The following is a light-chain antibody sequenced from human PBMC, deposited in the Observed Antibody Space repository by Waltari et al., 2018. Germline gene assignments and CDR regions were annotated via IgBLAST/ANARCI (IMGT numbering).Light chain of an antibody. V-gene: IGKV3-20*01. CDR3: QKYDRLPAT. CDR2: GAS. Sequence: EIVLTQSPGTLSLSPGERGTLSCRASQSVSRFLAWYQQKPGQAPRLLIYGASTRATGIPDRFRGSGSATDFRLNISRLEPEDFAVYYCQKYDRLPATFGQGTKVEIK. CDR1: QSVSRF. J-gene: IGKJ1*01.